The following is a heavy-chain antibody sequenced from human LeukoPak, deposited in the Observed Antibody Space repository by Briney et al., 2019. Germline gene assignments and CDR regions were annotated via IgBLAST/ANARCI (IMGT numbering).Heavy chain of an antibody. Sequence: SQTLSLTCAISGDSVSSNSAAWNWIRQSPSRGLEWLGRTYYRSQLYHDYAVSVKTRITINPDTSKNQFSLHLNSVTPEDTAVYYCARASKWEQDAFDIWGQGTMVTVSS. CDR1: GDSVSSNSAA. CDR3: ARASKWEQDAFDI. D-gene: IGHD1-26*01. CDR2: TYYRSQLYH. V-gene: IGHV6-1*01. J-gene: IGHJ3*02.